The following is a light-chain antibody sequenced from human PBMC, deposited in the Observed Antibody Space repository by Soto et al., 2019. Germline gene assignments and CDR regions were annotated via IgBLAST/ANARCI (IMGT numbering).Light chain of an antibody. V-gene: IGKV3-15*01. Sequence: EIVMTQSPATLSASPGERATLSCRASQSVSSNLAWYQQKPGQAPRLLIYGASTKATGIPARFSGSGSGTEFTFTISSLQSEDFAVYYCQHYNNWPRTFGQGTKVEIK. J-gene: IGKJ1*01. CDR2: GAS. CDR1: QSVSSN. CDR3: QHYNNWPRT.